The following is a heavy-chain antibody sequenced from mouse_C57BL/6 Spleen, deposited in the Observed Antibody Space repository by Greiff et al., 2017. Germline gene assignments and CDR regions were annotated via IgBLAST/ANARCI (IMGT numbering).Heavy chain of an antibody. CDR2: IDPNSGGT. CDR1: GYTFTSYW. J-gene: IGHJ2*01. Sequence: QVQLQQPGAELVKPGASVKLSCKASGYTFTSYWMHWVKQRPGRGLERIGRIDPNSGGTKYNEKFKSKATLTVVKPSSAAYMQLSSLTSEDAAVYYCARRDGSSSYDFDYWGQGTTLTVSS. D-gene: IGHD1-1*01. V-gene: IGHV1-72*01. CDR3: ARRDGSSSYDFDY.